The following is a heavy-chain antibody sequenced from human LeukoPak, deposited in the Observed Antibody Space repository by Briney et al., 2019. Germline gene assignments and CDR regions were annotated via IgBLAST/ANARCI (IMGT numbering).Heavy chain of an antibody. D-gene: IGHD3-22*01. CDR1: GNTFTGYY. CDR3: ARVAGSSGYYRFDP. V-gene: IGHV1-2*02. Sequence: ASVKVSCKASGNTFTGYYMHWVRQAPGQGLEWMGWINPNSGGTNYAQKFQGRVTMTRDTSISTAYMELSRLRSDDTAVYYCARVAGSSGYYRFDPWGQGTLVTVS. J-gene: IGHJ5*02. CDR2: INPNSGGT.